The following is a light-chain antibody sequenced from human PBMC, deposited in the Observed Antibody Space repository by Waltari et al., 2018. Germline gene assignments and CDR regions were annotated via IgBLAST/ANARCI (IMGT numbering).Light chain of an antibody. V-gene: IGKV4-1*01. Sequence: DIVMTQSPDSLAVSLGARATINRKSSQSVLSSSDNKNYLAWYQQKPGQPPKLFIYWSSTRESGVPDRFSGSGSGTDFALTISSLQAEDVAVYYCQHYYTSPPTFGGGTKVEIK. CDR1: QSVLSSSDNKNY. CDR2: WSS. CDR3: QHYYTSPPT. J-gene: IGKJ4*01.